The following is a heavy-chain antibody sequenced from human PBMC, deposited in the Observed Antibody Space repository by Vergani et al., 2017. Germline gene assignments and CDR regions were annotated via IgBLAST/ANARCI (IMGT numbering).Heavy chain of an antibody. CDR1: GFSLSTSGVG. CDR2: IYWDDDK. J-gene: IGHJ5*02. D-gene: IGHD4-17*01. V-gene: IGHV2-5*02. CDR3: AHVPSYGDYPFGFDP. Sequence: QITLKESGPTLVKPTQTLTLTCTFSGFSLSTSGVGVGWIRQPPGKALEWLALIYWDDDKRYSPSLKRRRTITKDTSKNQVVLTMTNMDPVDTATYYCAHVPSYGDYPFGFDPWGQGTLVTVSS.